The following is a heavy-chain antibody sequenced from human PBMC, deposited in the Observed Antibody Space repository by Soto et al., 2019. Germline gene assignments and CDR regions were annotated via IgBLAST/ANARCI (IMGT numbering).Heavy chain of an antibody. Sequence: GASVKVSCKASGFTFSNSAIQRVRQTRGQRLEWIGWIVVGSGNTNYARELHGRVTITRDMSTSAAYMELSSLRSEDTAIYYCAKSYYDSGSSDAFWGQGTLVTVSS. J-gene: IGHJ4*02. D-gene: IGHD3-10*01. CDR2: IVVGSGNT. V-gene: IGHV1-58*02. CDR3: AKSYYDSGSSDAF. CDR1: GFTFSNSA.